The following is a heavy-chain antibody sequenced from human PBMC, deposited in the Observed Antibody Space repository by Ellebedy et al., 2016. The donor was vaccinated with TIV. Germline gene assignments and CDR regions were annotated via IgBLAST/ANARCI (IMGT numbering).Heavy chain of an antibody. CDR1: GYTFTTYY. D-gene: IGHD3-3*01. J-gene: IGHJ4*02. V-gene: IGHV1-46*01. CDR2: INPSGGGT. CDR3: ARARQAYYRFYLSY. Sequence: AASVKVSCKASGYTFTTYYMHWVRHPPRQGLEWMGIINPSGGGTSYAQKFQVRVPMTRDTSTSTVYMELSSLRSEDTAVYYCARARQAYYRFYLSYWGQGTLVAGSA.